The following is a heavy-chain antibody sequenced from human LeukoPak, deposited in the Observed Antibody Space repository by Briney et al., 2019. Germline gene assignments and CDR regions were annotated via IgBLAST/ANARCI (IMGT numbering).Heavy chain of an antibody. D-gene: IGHD3-3*01. CDR1: GYSISSGYY. V-gene: IGHV4-38-2*01. Sequence: ASETLSLTCAVSGYSISSGYYWGWIRQPPGKGLEWIGSIYHSGSTYYNPSLKSRVTIPVDTSKNQFSLKLSSVTAADTAVYYCAGTTVLRFLEWLPSRLNWFDPWGQGTLVTVSS. CDR3: AGTTVLRFLEWLPSRLNWFDP. J-gene: IGHJ5*02. CDR2: IYHSGST.